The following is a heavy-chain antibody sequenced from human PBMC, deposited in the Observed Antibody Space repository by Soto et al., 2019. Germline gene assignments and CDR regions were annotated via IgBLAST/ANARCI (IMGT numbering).Heavy chain of an antibody. CDR1: GFTFDDYA. J-gene: IGHJ6*02. CDR3: AKDSAAAGIGGMDV. Sequence: PGGSLRLSCAASGFTFDDYAMHWVRQAPGKGLEWASGISWNSGSIGYADSVKGRFTISRDNAKNSLYLQMNSLRAEDTALYYCAKDSAAAGIGGMDVWGQGTTVTVSS. CDR2: ISWNSGSI. D-gene: IGHD6-13*01. V-gene: IGHV3-9*01.